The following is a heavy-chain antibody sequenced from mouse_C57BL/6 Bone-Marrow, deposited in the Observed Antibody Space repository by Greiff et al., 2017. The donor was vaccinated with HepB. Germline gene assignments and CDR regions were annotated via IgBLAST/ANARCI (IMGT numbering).Heavy chain of an antibody. J-gene: IGHJ4*01. CDR3: VCDYYGSSYEAMDY. CDR2: IWGDGST. CDR1: GFSLTSYG. Sequence: VKVVESGPGLVAPSQSLSITCTVSGFSLTSYGVSWVRQPPGKGLEWLGVIWGDGSTNYHSALISRLSISKDNSKSQVFLKLNSLQTDDTATYYCVCDYYGSSYEAMDYWGQGTSVTVSS. D-gene: IGHD1-1*01. V-gene: IGHV2-3*01.